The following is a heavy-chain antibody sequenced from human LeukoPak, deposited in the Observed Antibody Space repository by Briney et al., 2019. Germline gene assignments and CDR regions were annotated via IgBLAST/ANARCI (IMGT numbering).Heavy chain of an antibody. CDR2: ITSSGSTI. V-gene: IGHV3-48*02. Sequence: GGSLRLSCAASGFTFSTYTMNWVRQAPGKGLEWLSYITSSGSTIYYADSVKGRFTISRDNAKNSLYLQMNSLRDEDTAVYYCARGPYGDYVDAFDIWGQGTMVTVSS. J-gene: IGHJ3*02. CDR3: ARGPYGDYVDAFDI. D-gene: IGHD4-17*01. CDR1: GFTFSTYT.